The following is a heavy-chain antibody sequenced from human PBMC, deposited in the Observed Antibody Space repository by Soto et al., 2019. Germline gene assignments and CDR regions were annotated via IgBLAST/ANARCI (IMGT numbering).Heavy chain of an antibody. CDR3: ARDRGDGSYSHDY. V-gene: IGHV4-61*01. J-gene: IGHJ4*02. CDR1: GGSVSSGTYH. CDR2: IYYSGGT. Sequence: SETLSLTCSVSGGSVSSGTYHWSWIRQPPGKGLEWIGFIYYSGGTNYNPSLKSRVTISVDTSKNQFSLKLSSVTAADTAVYYCARDRGDGSYSHDYWGQGALVTVSS. D-gene: IGHD1-26*01.